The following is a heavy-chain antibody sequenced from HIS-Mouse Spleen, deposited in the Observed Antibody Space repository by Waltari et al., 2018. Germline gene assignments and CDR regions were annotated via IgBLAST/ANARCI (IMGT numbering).Heavy chain of an antibody. D-gene: IGHD6-13*01. CDR2: IYYSGST. Sequence: QLRLQESGPGLVKPSETLSLTCTVSGGSISSSSYYWGWIRQPPGKGREWIGSIYYSGSTYYTPSLKSRVTISVDTSKNQFSLKLSSVTAADTAVYYCAREIPYSSSWYDWYFDLWGRGTLVTVSS. CDR1: GGSISSSSYY. J-gene: IGHJ2*01. CDR3: AREIPYSSSWYDWYFDL. V-gene: IGHV4-39*07.